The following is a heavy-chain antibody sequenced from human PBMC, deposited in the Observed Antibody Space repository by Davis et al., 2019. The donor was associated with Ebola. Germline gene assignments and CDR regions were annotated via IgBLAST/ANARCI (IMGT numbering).Heavy chain of an antibody. D-gene: IGHD2-21*02. Sequence: PSETLSLTCSVSGGSISSSSYYWGWIRQPPGKGLEWIGSIYNSGTTYYNPTLKRRNTISVDTSKNQFALKVTSGTAADTAIYFCVRLKLSYCGGDCYSYALDTWGLGTMVTVSS. CDR1: GGSISSSSYY. J-gene: IGHJ3*02. CDR2: IYNSGTT. CDR3: VRLKLSYCGGDCYSYALDT. V-gene: IGHV4-39*01.